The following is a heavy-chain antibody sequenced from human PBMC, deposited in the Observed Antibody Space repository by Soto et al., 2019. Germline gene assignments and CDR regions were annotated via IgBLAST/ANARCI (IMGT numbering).Heavy chain of an antibody. CDR3: ARSGHSFGGVV. Sequence: PSETLALTCTVSGGSVRDHYCSLIRQPPGKGLEYIGYIFYSGSTSYNASLTSRVAISLDTPNNQISLKLKSVTAADTAVYYCARSGHSFGGVVWGQGIQVTVSS. V-gene: IGHV4-59*02. D-gene: IGHD3-16*01. CDR1: GGSVRDHY. J-gene: IGHJ4*02. CDR2: IFYSGST.